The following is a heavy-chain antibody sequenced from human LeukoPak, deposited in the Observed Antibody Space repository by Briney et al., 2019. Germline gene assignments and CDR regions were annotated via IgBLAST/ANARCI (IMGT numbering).Heavy chain of an antibody. CDR3: ARGPHAAKTWYYYGSGSDNWFDP. J-gene: IGHJ5*02. Sequence: ASVKVSCKASGGTFSSYAISWVRQATGQGLEWMGWMNPNSGNTGYAQKFQGRVTMTRNTSISTAYMELSSLRSEDTAVYYCARGPHAAKTWYYYGSGSDNWFDPWGQGTLVTVSS. CDR1: GGTFSSYA. D-gene: IGHD3-10*01. V-gene: IGHV1-8*02. CDR2: MNPNSGNT.